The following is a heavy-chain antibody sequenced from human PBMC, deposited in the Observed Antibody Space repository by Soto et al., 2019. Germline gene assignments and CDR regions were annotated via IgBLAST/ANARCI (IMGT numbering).Heavy chain of an antibody. CDR1: GLSLSTSGVG. CDR2: IYWDDNK. V-gene: IGHV2-5*02. J-gene: IGHJ4*02. D-gene: IGHD6-13*01. CDR3: AHRLIATPGTPFGY. Sequence: GSGPTLVNPTQTLTRTCTFSGLSLSTSGVGVGWIRQPPGKALEWLALIYWDDNKRYSPSLKSRLTITKDTSKNQVVLTMTNMDPVDTATYYRAHRLIATPGTPFGYWGQGTLVTVSS.